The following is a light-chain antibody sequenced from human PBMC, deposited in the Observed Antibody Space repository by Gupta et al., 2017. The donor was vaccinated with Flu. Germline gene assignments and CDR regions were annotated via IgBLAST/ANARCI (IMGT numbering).Light chain of an antibody. CDR1: QSVSSN. CDR3: QQYNNWPPSYS. Sequence: TQSPATLSVSPGERATLSCRASQSVSSNLAWYQQKPGQAPRLLIYGASTRATGIPARFSGSGSGTEFTLTICSLQSEDFAVYYCQQYNNWPPSYSFGQGTKLEIK. J-gene: IGKJ2*03. CDR2: GAS. V-gene: IGKV3-15*01.